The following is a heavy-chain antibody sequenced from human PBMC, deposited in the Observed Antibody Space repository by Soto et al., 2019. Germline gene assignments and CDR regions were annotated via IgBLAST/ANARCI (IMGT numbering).Heavy chain of an antibody. CDR3: AREGAPLAGYYFAN. V-gene: IGHV3-11*01. CDR2: ISRRGTTV. D-gene: IGHD6-19*01. CDR1: GCSFSDHY. Sequence: PGRSLRLSCAASGCSFSDHYMFLIRQARGKGPEWISCISRRGTTVHYADSVKGRFTISRDNGKNSLFLEMNSLRVEDTPVYYWAREGAPLAGYYFANWGQGALGTV. J-gene: IGHJ4*02.